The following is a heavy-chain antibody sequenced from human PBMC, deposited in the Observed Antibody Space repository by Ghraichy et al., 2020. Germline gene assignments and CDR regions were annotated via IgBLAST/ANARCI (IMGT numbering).Heavy chain of an antibody. Sequence: GGSLRLSCAASGFTFSTYAMHWVRQAPGKGLEWVAVISYDGSNKYYADSVKGRFTISRDNSKNTLYLQMNSLRAEDTAVYYCARGKIVVVPAADYYFGMDVWGQGTTVTVSS. CDR1: GFTFSTYA. V-gene: IGHV3-30*04. CDR3: ARGKIVVVPAADYYFGMDV. J-gene: IGHJ6*02. D-gene: IGHD2-2*01. CDR2: ISYDGSNK.